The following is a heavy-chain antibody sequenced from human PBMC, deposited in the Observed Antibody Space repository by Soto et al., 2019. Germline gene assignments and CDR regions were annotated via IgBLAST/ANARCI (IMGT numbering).Heavy chain of an antibody. Sequence: GGSLRLSCAASGFTFSGYSVNWVRQAPGKGLEWVSSISSSSSYIYYADSVKGRFTISRDNAKNSLYLQMNSLRAEDTAVYYCARDKGIAAAADYGMDVWGQGTTVTVSS. CDR1: GFTFSGYS. CDR3: ARDKGIAAAADYGMDV. J-gene: IGHJ6*02. V-gene: IGHV3-21*01. D-gene: IGHD6-13*01. CDR2: ISSSSSYI.